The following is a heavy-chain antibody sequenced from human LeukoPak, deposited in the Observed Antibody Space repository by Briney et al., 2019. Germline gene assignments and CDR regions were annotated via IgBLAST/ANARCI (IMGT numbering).Heavy chain of an antibody. CDR2: ISAYNGNA. CDR3: ARAGNYYDSSGYSPFDY. CDR1: GYTFTSYG. V-gene: IGHV1-18*01. J-gene: IGHJ4*02. D-gene: IGHD3-22*01. Sequence: ASVKVSCKASGYTFTSYGISLVRQAPGQGLEWMGWISAYNGNANYAQKLQGRVTMATDTSTSTACMELRSLRSDDTAVYYCARAGNYYDSSGYSPFDYWGQGTLVTVSS.